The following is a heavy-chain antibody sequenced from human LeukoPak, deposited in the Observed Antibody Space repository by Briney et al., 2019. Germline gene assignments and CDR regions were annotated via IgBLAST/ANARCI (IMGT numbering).Heavy chain of an antibody. D-gene: IGHD1-26*01. V-gene: IGHV3-23*01. J-gene: IGHJ4*02. Sequence: GGSLRLSCAASGFTFNSYAIHWVRQAPGKGLEWVSAITGSGDSTFYADSVKGRCTISRGNSKNTLSLQMNTLRAEDTAVYYCAKENPVGGTNYFDYWGQGTLVTVSS. CDR2: ITGSGDST. CDR3: AKENPVGGTNYFDY. CDR1: GFTFNSYA.